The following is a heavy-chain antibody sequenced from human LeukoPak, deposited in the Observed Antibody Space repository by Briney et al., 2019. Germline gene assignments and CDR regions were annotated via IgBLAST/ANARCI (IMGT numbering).Heavy chain of an antibody. D-gene: IGHD4-17*01. CDR2: ISCSGGST. Sequence: GGSLRLSCTASGFTFSTYGMHWVRQAPGKGLEWVSAISCSGGSTYYADSVKGRFTISRDNSKNTLYLQMNSLRAEDTAVYYCAKDGDYFVWYFDLWGRGTLVTVSS. V-gene: IGHV3-23*01. J-gene: IGHJ2*01. CDR1: GFTFSTYG. CDR3: AKDGDYFVWYFDL.